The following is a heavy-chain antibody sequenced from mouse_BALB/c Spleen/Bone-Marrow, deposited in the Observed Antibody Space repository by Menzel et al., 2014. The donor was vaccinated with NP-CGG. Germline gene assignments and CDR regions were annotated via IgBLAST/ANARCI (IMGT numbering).Heavy chain of an antibody. CDR2: IDPSTGYT. CDR3: ARGGIYDGYSY. CDR1: GYTFTNYW. D-gene: IGHD2-3*01. J-gene: IGHJ3*01. V-gene: IGHV1-7*01. Sequence: QVQLKDSGAELAKPRASVKMSCKASGYTFTNYWMHWVKQRPGQGLEWIGYIDPSTGYTEYNQKFKDKATLTADKSSSTAYMQLSSLTSEDSAVYCCARGGIYDGYSYWGQGTLVTVSA.